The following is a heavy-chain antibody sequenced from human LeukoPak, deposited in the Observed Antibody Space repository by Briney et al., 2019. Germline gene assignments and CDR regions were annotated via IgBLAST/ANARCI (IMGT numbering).Heavy chain of an antibody. D-gene: IGHD3-10*01. Sequence: PSETLSLTSTVSGGSISSNYWSWIRQPPGKGLEWVGHIYYLGSTNYNPSLKSRVTISIDTSKNYFSLKLNSVIAADTAVYYCARARPGSYWYFDLWGRGTLVTVSS. CDR1: GGSISSNY. CDR3: ARARPGSYWYFDL. J-gene: IGHJ2*01. V-gene: IGHV4-59*01. CDR2: IYYLGST.